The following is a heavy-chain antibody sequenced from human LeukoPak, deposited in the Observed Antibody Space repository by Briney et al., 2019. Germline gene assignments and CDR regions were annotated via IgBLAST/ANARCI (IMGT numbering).Heavy chain of an antibody. J-gene: IGHJ4*02. D-gene: IGHD5-12*01. CDR1: GFTFSGYA. Sequence: GGSLRLSCAASGFTFSGYAMPWVRQAPGKGLEWVAVISRDGGTVYYADSMRGQFTISRDNSKNTLYLQMNSLRAEDTAVYYCAKEPWPPDYWGQGTLVTVSS. V-gene: IGHV3-30*04. CDR2: ISRDGGTV. CDR3: AKEPWPPDY.